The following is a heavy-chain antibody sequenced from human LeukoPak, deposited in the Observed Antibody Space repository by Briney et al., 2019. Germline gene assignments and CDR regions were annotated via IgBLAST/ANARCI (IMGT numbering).Heavy chain of an antibody. D-gene: IGHD3-22*01. V-gene: IGHV3-21*01. Sequence: GGSLRLSCAASGFTFSSYTMNWVRQAPGKGLEWVSSITSSSSYICYADSVKGRFTISRDNAKNSLYLQMNSLRAEDTAVYYCARHVVAVGFDYWGQGTLVTVSS. J-gene: IGHJ4*02. CDR1: GFTFSSYT. CDR3: ARHVVAVGFDY. CDR2: ITSSSSYI.